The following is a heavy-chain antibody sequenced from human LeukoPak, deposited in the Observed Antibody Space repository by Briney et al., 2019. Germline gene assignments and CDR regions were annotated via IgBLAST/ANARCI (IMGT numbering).Heavy chain of an antibody. CDR2: ISYSGST. D-gene: IGHD3-16*02. CDR3: ARYIWGSYPTFEDY. Sequence: SETLSLTCTVSGGSISSYYWSWIRQPPGRGLEWIGYISYSGSTNYNPSLKSRVTISVDTSKNQLSLKLNSVTAADTAVYYCARYIWGSYPTFEDYWGQGSLVTVSS. CDR1: GGSISSYY. V-gene: IGHV4-59*01. J-gene: IGHJ4*02.